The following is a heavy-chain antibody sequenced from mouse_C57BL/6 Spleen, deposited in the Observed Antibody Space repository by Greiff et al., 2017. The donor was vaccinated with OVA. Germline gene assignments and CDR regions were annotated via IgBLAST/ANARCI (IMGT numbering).Heavy chain of an antibody. J-gene: IGHJ2*01. CDR3: ARGGYSNSPFDY. CDR2: IDPSDSET. D-gene: IGHD2-5*01. Sequence: QVQLQQPGAELVRPGSSVKLSCKASGYTFTSYWMHWVKQRPIQGLEWIGNIDPSDSETHYNQKFKDKATLTVDKSSSTAYMQLSSLTSEDSAVYYCARGGYSNSPFDYWGQGTTLTVSS. V-gene: IGHV1-52*01. CDR1: GYTFTSYW.